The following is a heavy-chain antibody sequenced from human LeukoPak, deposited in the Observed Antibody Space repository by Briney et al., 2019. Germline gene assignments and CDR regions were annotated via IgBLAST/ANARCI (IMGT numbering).Heavy chain of an antibody. Sequence: GESLKISCKGSGYSFTSYWIGWVRQMPGKGLEWMGIIYPGDSDTRYSPSFQGQVTISADKSISTAYLQWSSLKASDTAMYYCARHGPRSSGWRGEYFQHWGQGALVTVSS. J-gene: IGHJ1*01. CDR3: ARHGPRSSGWRGEYFQH. V-gene: IGHV5-51*01. CDR2: IYPGDSDT. CDR1: GYSFTSYW. D-gene: IGHD6-19*01.